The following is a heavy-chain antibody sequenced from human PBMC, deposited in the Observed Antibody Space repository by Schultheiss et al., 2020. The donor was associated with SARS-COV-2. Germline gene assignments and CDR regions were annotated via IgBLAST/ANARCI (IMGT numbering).Heavy chain of an antibody. CDR1: GFTFSSYA. CDR3: AKVGDYYYYALDV. CDR2: ISYDGSNK. Sequence: GGSLRLSCAASGFTFSSYAMHWVRQAPGKGLEWVAVISYDGSNKYYADSVKGRFTISRDNSKNTLYLQMNILRAEDTAVYYCAKVGDYYYYALDVWGQGTTVTVSS. D-gene: IGHD1-26*01. J-gene: IGHJ6*02. V-gene: IGHV3-30*07.